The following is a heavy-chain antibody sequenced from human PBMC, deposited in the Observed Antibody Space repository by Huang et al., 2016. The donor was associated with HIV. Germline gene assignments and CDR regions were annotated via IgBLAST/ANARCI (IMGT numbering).Heavy chain of an antibody. CDR1: GFSFSSAW. CDR2: IKRKTERGTT. V-gene: IGHV3-15*07. CDR3: TTGTRDYLNAFDI. J-gene: IGHJ3*02. D-gene: IGHD1-7*01. Sequence: EVQLVESGGGLVKPGGSLRLSCEVVGFSFSSAWMNWVRQAPGKGLEGVDRIKRKTERGTTDYAAPVKGRFTISRDDSKNTLYLQMNSLKTEDTGVYYCTTGTRDYLNAFDIWGQGTKVTVSS.